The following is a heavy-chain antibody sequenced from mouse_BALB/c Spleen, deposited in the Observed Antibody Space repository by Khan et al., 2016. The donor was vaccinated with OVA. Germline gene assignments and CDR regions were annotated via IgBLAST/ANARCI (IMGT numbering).Heavy chain of an antibody. J-gene: IGHJ3*01. CDR1: GHTFTSYY. Sequence: VQLQESGAELVKPGASVRLSCKASGHTFTSYYLYWVKQRPGHGLEWIGDINPSNGGTNFNENFKTKATLTVDKSSSTAYMQLSSLTSEDSAVYYCTRSGYGAFAYWGQGTLVTVSA. CDR2: INPSNGGT. CDR3: TRSGYGAFAY. D-gene: IGHD1-1*02. V-gene: IGHV1S81*02.